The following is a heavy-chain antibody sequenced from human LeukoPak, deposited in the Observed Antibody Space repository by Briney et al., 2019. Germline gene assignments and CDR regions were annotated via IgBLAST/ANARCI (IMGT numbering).Heavy chain of an antibody. J-gene: IGHJ4*02. Sequence: GGFLRLSCAASGFTFSSYSMNWVRQAPGKGLEWVSSISSSSSYIYYADSVKGRFTISRDNAKNSLYLQMNSLRAEDTAVYYCARGSTSGSYYGYWGQGTLVTVSS. CDR1: GFTFSSYS. CDR2: ISSSSSYI. V-gene: IGHV3-21*01. CDR3: ARGSTSGSYYGY. D-gene: IGHD1-26*01.